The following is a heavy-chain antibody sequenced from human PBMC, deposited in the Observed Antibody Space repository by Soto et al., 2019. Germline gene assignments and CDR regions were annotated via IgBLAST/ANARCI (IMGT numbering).Heavy chain of an antibody. Sequence: ASVKVSCKASGYTFTSYDINWGRQATGQGLEWMGWMNPNSGNTGYAQKFQGRVTMTRNTSISTAYMELSSLRSEDTAVYYCARPPIAVANDAFDIWGQGTMVTVSS. D-gene: IGHD6-19*01. CDR1: GYTFTSYD. CDR3: ARPPIAVANDAFDI. J-gene: IGHJ3*02. V-gene: IGHV1-8*01. CDR2: MNPNSGNT.